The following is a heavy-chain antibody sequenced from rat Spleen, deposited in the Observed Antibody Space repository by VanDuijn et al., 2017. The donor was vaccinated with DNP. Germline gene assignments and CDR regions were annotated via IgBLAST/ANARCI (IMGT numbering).Heavy chain of an antibody. CDR3: ARAPDLPRDGVMDV. CDR1: VFNFNDYW. V-gene: IGHV4-2*01. D-gene: IGHD1-2*01. CDR2: INKVSSTI. J-gene: IGHJ4*01. Sequence: EVKLVESGGGLVQPGRSLKLSCAASVFNFNDYWMAWVRQAPGKGLEWIGEINKVSSTINYTPSLKDKFTITRDNAQSTLYRKMSKLGSEDTAIYYCARAPDLPRDGVMDVWGQGTSVTVSS.